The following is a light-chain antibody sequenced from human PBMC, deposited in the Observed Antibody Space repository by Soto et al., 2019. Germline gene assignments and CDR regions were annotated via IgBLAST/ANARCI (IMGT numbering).Light chain of an antibody. CDR3: QQYATSPLT. CDR1: QSVRNNY. Sequence: EIVVTQSPGTLSLSPGERATLSCRASQSVRNNYLAWYQQKPGQAPRLLIYGASSRATGIPDRFSGSVSGTDFTLIISRLEPEDFAVYYCQQYATSPLTFGGGTRVEIK. J-gene: IGKJ4*01. V-gene: IGKV3-20*01. CDR2: GAS.